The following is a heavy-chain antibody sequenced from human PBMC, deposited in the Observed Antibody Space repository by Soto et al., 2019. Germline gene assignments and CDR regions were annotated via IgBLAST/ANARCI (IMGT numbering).Heavy chain of an antibody. V-gene: IGHV1-46*01. CDR1: GYTFTGYY. CDR3: ARAYTTSCPGP. Sequence: ASVKVSCKASGYTFTGYYMHWVRQAPGQGLEWMGMINPTGGSTTYAQKLQGRVSMTRDTSTNTVYMELSGLRSEDTAVYYCARAYTTSCPGPWGQGTLVTVSS. D-gene: IGHD6-6*01. CDR2: INPTGGST. J-gene: IGHJ5*02.